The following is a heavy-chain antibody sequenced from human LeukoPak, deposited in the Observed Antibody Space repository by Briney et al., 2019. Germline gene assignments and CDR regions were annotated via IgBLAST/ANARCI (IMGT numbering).Heavy chain of an antibody. CDR2: IYSGGGT. CDR3: AGGMISPRYYFDY. Sequence: GGSLRLSCAASAFTVSSNYMSWVRQAPGKGLEWVAVIYSGGGTYHADSVKGRFTISRDISKNTLYLQMNSLRAEDTAVYFCAGGMISPRYYFDYWGQGTLVTVSS. V-gene: IGHV3-66*02. J-gene: IGHJ4*02. CDR1: AFTVSSNY. D-gene: IGHD3/OR15-3a*01.